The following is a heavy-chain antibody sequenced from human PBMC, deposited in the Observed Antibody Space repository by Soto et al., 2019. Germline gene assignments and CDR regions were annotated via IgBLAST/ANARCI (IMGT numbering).Heavy chain of an antibody. J-gene: IGHJ6*02. CDR2: IYHSGNT. CDR3: ASRGGELRYFDRPPNYYYYGMDV. CDR1: GDSVSSRGYF. V-gene: IGHV4-39*07. D-gene: IGHD3-9*01. Sequence: SETLSLTCTVSGDSVSSRGYFWAWLRQPPGKRLEWIGSIYHSGNTYYNPSLKSRVTISVDTSKNQFSLKLSSVTAADTAVYYCASRGGELRYFDRPPNYYYYGMDVWGQGTTVTVSS.